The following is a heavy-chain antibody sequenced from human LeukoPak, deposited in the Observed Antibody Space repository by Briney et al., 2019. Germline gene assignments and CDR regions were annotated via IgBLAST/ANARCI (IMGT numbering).Heavy chain of an antibody. J-gene: IGHJ4*02. Sequence: SETLSLTCTVSGGSISSYYWSWVRQPPGKGLEWIGYIYYSGSTNYNPSLKSRVTISVDTSKNQFSLKLSSVTAADTAVYYCARLSAVAGTGAFDYWGQGTLVTVSS. CDR1: GGSISSYY. CDR2: IYYSGST. CDR3: ARLSAVAGTGAFDY. D-gene: IGHD6-19*01. V-gene: IGHV4-59*08.